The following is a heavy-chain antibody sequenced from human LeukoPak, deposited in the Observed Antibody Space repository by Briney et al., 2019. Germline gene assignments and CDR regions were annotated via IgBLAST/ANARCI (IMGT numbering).Heavy chain of an antibody. CDR2: INHSGST. V-gene: IGHV4-34*01. Sequence: PSETLSLTCAVYGGSFSGYYWSWIRQPPGKGLEWVGEINHSGSTNYNPSLKSRVTISVDTSKNQFSLKLSSVTAADTAVYYCARERLDYWGQGTLVTGSS. J-gene: IGHJ4*02. CDR1: GGSFSGYY. D-gene: IGHD1-1*01. CDR3: ARERLDY.